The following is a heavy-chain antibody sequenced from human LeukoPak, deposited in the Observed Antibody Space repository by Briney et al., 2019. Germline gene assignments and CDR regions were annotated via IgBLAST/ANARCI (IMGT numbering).Heavy chain of an antibody. CDR1: GGSISSSGYY. D-gene: IGHD2-2*01. CDR2: SPYSGST. V-gene: IGHV4-39*07. CDR3: ARDLSLTPYSSTRYYYYYMDV. J-gene: IGHJ6*03. Sequence: PSETLSLTCTVSGGSISSSGYYWGWIRQPPGKGLEWIGSSPYSGSTHNNPSLKSRVTISLDTSKNQLSLNLSSVTAADTAVYYCARDLSLTPYSSTRYYYYYMDVWGKGTTVTVFS.